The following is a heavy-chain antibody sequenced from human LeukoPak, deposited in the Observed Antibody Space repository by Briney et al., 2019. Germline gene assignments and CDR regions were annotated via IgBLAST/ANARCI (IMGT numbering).Heavy chain of an antibody. CDR1: GDSISGYY. CDR3: AKGLYDSSGRYYYHMDV. J-gene: IGHJ6*03. Sequence: SETLSLTCTVSGDSISGYYWSWIRQPPGKGLEWIGFIYSSGSTNYNPSLKSRITISVDTSKNQFSLKMSSVTAADTAVYYCAKGLYDSSGRYYYHMDVWGKGTTVIIS. D-gene: IGHD3-22*01. V-gene: IGHV4-59*08. CDR2: IYSSGST.